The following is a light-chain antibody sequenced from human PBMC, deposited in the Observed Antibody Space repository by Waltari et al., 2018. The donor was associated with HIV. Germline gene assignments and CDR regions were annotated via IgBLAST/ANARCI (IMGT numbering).Light chain of an antibody. J-gene: IGLJ3*02. CDR2: NND. V-gene: IGLV1-44*01. Sequence: QSLLPQPPSASGTPGQRVTIPCSGSYSNIGSNTVNWHQQLPGSAPRALIYNNDQRPSGVPDRFSGSKSGTSASLAISGLQSEDQGDYYCASWDDKLDGWVFGGGTRLTVL. CDR1: YSNIGSNT. CDR3: ASWDDKLDGWV.